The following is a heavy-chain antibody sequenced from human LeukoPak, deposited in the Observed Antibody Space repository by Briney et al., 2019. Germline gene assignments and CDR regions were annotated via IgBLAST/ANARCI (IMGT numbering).Heavy chain of an antibody. J-gene: IGHJ4*02. CDR3: AKGLGYCSSTSCLPNDY. Sequence: GGSLRLSCAASGFTFSSYGMHWVRQATGKGLEWVAVISYDGSNKYYADSVKGRFTISRDNSKNTLYLQMNSLRAEDTAVYYCAKGLGYCSSTSCLPNDYWGQGTLVTVSS. CDR1: GFTFSSYG. V-gene: IGHV3-30*18. CDR2: ISYDGSNK. D-gene: IGHD2-2*01.